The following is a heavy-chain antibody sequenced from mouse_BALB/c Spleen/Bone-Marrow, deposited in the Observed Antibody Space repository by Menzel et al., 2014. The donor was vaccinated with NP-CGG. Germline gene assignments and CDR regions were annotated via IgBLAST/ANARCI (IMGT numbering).Heavy chain of an antibody. CDR1: GYTFTSYT. D-gene: IGHD2-10*02. CDR2: INPSSGYT. J-gene: IGHJ4*01. V-gene: IGHV1S26*01. Sequence: KMSCKASGYTFTSYTMHWVKQRPGQGLEWIGYINPSSGYTNYNQKFKDKATLTADKSSSTAYMQLSSLTSEDSAVYYCAYGNYGYAMDYWGQGTSVTVSS. CDR3: AYGNYGYAMDY.